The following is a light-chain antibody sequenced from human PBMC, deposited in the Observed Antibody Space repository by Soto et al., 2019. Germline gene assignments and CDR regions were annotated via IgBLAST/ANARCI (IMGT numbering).Light chain of an antibody. V-gene: IGKV3-15*01. CDR2: GAS. CDR3: QQYNNWPYT. Sequence: EIVMTQSPATLSVSPGERATLSCRASQSVSSNLAWYQQKPGQAPRLLIYGASTRATGITATFSGSGSGTDFTLTISSLQSEDFAVYYCQQYNNWPYTFGQGTKLEIK. J-gene: IGKJ2*01. CDR1: QSVSSN.